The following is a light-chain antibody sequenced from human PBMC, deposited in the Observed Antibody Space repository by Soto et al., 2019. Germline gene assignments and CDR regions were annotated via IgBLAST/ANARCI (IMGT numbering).Light chain of an antibody. V-gene: IGKV1-5*03. Sequence: DIQMTQSPSTLSASVGDRVTITCRASQSISSWLAWYQQKPGKAPNLLFYKASNLESGVPSRFSGSGSGTEFTLTISSLQPDDVATYYCQQYSSYSRTFGQGTKVDIK. CDR1: QSISSW. CDR3: QQYSSYSRT. CDR2: KAS. J-gene: IGKJ1*01.